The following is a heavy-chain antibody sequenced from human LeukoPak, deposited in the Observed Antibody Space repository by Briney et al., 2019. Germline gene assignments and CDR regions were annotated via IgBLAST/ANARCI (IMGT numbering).Heavy chain of an antibody. V-gene: IGHV1-46*01. J-gene: IGHJ6*02. CDR3: ARDRHDYSSGMDV. CDR1: GYTFTTYY. CDR2: INPSGGST. Sequence: ASVNVSCKASGYTFTTYYMHWVRRAPGQGLEWMGVINPSGGSTTYAQKFQGRVTMTRDTSTSTVYMELSSLRSEDTAVFYCARDRHDYSSGMDVWGQGTTVTVSS.